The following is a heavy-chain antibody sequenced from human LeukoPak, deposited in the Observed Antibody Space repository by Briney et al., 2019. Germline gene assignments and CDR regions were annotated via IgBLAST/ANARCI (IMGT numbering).Heavy chain of an antibody. CDR2: ISGSGGST. CDR3: AKRQTVGHSYGQYFDS. Sequence: GGSLRLSCAASGFTFSSYAMSWVRPAPGKGLEWVSAISGSGGSTYYADSVKGRFTISRDNSRNTLSLRVDSLRADGTAVYHCAKRQTVGHSYGQYFDSWGQGTLVTVSS. V-gene: IGHV3-23*01. D-gene: IGHD5-18*01. J-gene: IGHJ4*02. CDR1: GFTFSSYA.